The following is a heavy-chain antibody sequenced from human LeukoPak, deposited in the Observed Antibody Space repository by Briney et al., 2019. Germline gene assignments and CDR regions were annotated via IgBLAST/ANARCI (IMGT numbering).Heavy chain of an antibody. CDR1: GLTVSNAW. D-gene: IGHD4-17*01. J-gene: IGHJ1*01. V-gene: IGHV3-15*01. CDR3: TTALNYGESRVEH. CDR2: IKSKTDGGTT. Sequence: SGGSLRLSCAASGLTVSNAWMSWVRQAPGKGLEWVGRIKSKTDGGTTDYAAPVKGRFTISRDDSKNTLYLQMNSLKTEDTAVYYCTTALNYGESRVEHWGQGTLVTVSS.